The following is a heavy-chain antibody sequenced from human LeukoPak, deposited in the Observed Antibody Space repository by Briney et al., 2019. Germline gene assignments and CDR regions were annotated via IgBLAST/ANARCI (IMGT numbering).Heavy chain of an antibody. D-gene: IGHD3-3*01. CDR2: INPDGSEK. CDR3: AKTSLSDASGHYYYMDV. J-gene: IGHJ6*03. V-gene: IGHV3-7*01. CDR1: GFTFSSDW. Sequence: QSGGSLRLSCAVSGFTFSSDWMIWVRQAPGKGLEWVANINPDGSEKNYVDSVRGRFTISRDNSQNTVSLQVNNLRIEDTALYYCAKTSLSDASGHYYYMDVWGKGTTVTVSS.